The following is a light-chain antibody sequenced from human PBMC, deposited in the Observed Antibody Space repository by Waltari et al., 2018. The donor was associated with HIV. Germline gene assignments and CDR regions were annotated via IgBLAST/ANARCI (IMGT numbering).Light chain of an antibody. CDR3: QSYDSSLSGWV. J-gene: IGLJ3*02. Sequence: QPVLTRPPSVSGAPGQRVTISCTGTSSKLGAGYAVLWYQQLPGTAPKLLIYGNNKRPSGVPDRFSGSKSGTSASLAITGLQAEDEADYYCQSYDSSLSGWVFGGGTKLTVL. V-gene: IGLV1-40*01. CDR1: SSKLGAGYA. CDR2: GNN.